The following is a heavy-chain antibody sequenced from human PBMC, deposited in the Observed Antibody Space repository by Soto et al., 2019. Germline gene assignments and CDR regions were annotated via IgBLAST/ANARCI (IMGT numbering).Heavy chain of an antibody. CDR1: AYTFSGFF. CDR3: ARIKNYYDSSGPFDY. J-gene: IGHJ4*02. CDR2: INPNSGDT. V-gene: IGHV1-2*02. Sequence: SVKVSCKASAYTFSGFFLHWVRQTPGQGLEWMGWINPNSGDTNYAQKFQGRVTMTRDMYISTAYMELSRLTSDDTAVYYCARIKNYYDSSGPFDYWGQGALVTVS. D-gene: IGHD3-22*01.